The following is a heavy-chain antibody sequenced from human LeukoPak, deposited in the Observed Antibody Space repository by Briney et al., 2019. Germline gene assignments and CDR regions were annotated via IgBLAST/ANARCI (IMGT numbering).Heavy chain of an antibody. V-gene: IGHV5-10-1*01. Sequence: GESLRISCKGSGYSFTSYWISWVRQMPGKGLEWMGRFDPSDSYTNYSPPFQGHVTISADKSISTAYLQWSSLKASDTAMYYCASLPRSSWYYFDYWGQGTLVTVSS. CDR3: ASLPRSSWYYFDY. J-gene: IGHJ4*02. CDR2: FDPSDSYT. CDR1: GYSFTSYW. D-gene: IGHD6-13*01.